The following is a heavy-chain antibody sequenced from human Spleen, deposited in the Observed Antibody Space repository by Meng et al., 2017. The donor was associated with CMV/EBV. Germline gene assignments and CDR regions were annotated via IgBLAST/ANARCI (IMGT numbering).Heavy chain of an antibody. J-gene: IGHJ6*02. Sequence: GGSLRLSCAASGFTFSNAWMSWVRQAPGKGLEWVAVIWYDGSNKHYADSLRGRFTISRDNSKNTLYLQMNSLRAEDTAVYYCAKDGLRRGMGDNYGMDVWGQGTTVTVSS. CDR3: AKDGLRRGMGDNYGMDV. CDR1: GFTFSNAW. CDR2: IWYDGSNK. V-gene: IGHV3-33*06. D-gene: IGHD5-12*01.